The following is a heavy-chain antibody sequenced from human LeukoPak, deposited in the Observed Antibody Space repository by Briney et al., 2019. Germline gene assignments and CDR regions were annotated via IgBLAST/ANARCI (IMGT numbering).Heavy chain of an antibody. V-gene: IGHV1-2*02. J-gene: IGHJ4*02. D-gene: IGHD2-15*01. CDR3: ARGVVAVAATRGYFDY. Sequence: GASVKVSCKASGYTFTGYYVHWVRQAPGQGLEWMGWINPNSGGTNYAQKFQGRVTMTRDTSISTAYMELSRLRSDDTAVYYCARGVVAVAATRGYFDYWGQGTLVTVSS. CDR1: GYTFTGYY. CDR2: INPNSGGT.